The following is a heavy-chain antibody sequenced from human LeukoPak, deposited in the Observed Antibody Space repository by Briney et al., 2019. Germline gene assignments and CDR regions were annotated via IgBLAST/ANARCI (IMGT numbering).Heavy chain of an antibody. V-gene: IGHV3-7*01. D-gene: IGHD1-26*01. J-gene: IGHJ4*02. CDR1: GFTFSSYW. CDR3: GRDPWSGGYWGAFFDY. Sequence: GGSLRLSCAASGFTFSSYWMSWVRQAPGKGLEWVANIKQDGSQKYYVDSVKGRFTISRDNAKNSLYLQMNSLRAEDTAVYYCGRDPWSGGYWGAFFDYWGQGTLVTVSS. CDR2: IKQDGSQK.